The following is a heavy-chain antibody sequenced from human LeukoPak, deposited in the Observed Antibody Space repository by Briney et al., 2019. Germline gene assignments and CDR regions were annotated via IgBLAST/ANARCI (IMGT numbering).Heavy chain of an antibody. Sequence: SETLSLTCTVSGGSINNYYWSWIRQPAGKGLEWIGRIYSSGSTNYNPSLQSRVTMSVDTSKNQFSVKLSSVTAADTAVYYCARGSSGWYSIDYWGQGTLVTVSS. J-gene: IGHJ4*02. CDR3: ARGSSGWYSIDY. CDR2: IYSSGST. V-gene: IGHV4-4*07. D-gene: IGHD6-19*01. CDR1: GGSINNYY.